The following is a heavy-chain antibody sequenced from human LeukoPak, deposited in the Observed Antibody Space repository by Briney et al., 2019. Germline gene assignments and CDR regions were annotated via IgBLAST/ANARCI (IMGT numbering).Heavy chain of an antibody. J-gene: IGHJ6*03. CDR3: PRRIARSDYYYTSGSSYYRDV. CDR2: INYSGST. CDR1: GGGISSSSYY. V-gene: IGHV4-39*07. D-gene: IGHD3-22*01. Sequence: SDTLSLTCTVTGGGISSSSYYWSWIRQPPGKGLEWIGEINYSGSTNYNPSLKSRVTISVDTSKNQFSLKLSSVTAADTAVYYCPRRIARSDYYYTSGSSYYRDVRGTGNTVTMSS.